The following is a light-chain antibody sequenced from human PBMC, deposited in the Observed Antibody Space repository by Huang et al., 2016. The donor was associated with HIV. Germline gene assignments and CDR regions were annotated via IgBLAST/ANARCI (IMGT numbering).Light chain of an antibody. CDR3: QQTYSNPSIT. CDR1: QSISTY. CDR2: GAS. Sequence: DIQMTQSPSSLSASVGDRVTITCRASQSISTYLNWYQQKQGKAPKLLIYGASSLQSGVPLRFSGSGSGTDVTLTISSLQPEDFATYYCQQTYSNPSITFGQGTRLEIK. J-gene: IGKJ5*01. V-gene: IGKV1-39*01.